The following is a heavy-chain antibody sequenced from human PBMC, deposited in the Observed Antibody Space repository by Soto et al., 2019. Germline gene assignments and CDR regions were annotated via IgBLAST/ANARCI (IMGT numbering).Heavy chain of an antibody. CDR3: ARGRVVVPAAVMFNCLDP. CDR2: IFHGGST. Sequence: SETLSLTCAISCAPITWGDYSWNWIRQPPGKGLEWIGYIFHGGSTYYNPSLRSRVTISVDRSRTQFSLKMSSVTAADTAVYYCARGRVVVPAAVMFNCLDPWGQGALVTVSS. J-gene: IGHJ5*02. D-gene: IGHD2-2*01. CDR1: CAPITWGDYS. V-gene: IGHV4-30-2*01.